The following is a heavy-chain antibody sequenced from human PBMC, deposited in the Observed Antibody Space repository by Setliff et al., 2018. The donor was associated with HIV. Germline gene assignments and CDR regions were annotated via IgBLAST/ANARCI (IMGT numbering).Heavy chain of an antibody. J-gene: IGHJ3*02. V-gene: IGHV1-18*01. Sequence: GASVKVSCKASGYTFSTYGISWVRQAPGQGLEWMGWISAYNGNTNYAQKLQGRVTVTTDTSTSTAYMELRSLRSDDTAVYYCAREGLIWFGELSLDDAFDIWGQGTMVTVSS. CDR1: GYTFSTYG. D-gene: IGHD3-10*01. CDR3: AREGLIWFGELSLDDAFDI. CDR2: ISAYNGNT.